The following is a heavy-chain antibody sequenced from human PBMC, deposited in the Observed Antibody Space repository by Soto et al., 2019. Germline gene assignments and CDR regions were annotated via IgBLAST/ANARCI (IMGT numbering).Heavy chain of an antibody. CDR1: GGSINNSSFY. CDR2: IYYSGSA. J-gene: IGHJ4*02. D-gene: IGHD3-10*01. Sequence: QLQLQESGPGLVKPSETLSLTCTVSGGSINNSSFYWGWVRQPPGKRLEWIGSIYYSGSAYYNPSLKSRLTISVDTSKNQFSLNLSSVTAADTAVYFCARRPLVRGIIPDYFDSWGQGTLVTVSS. V-gene: IGHV4-39*01. CDR3: ARRPLVRGIIPDYFDS.